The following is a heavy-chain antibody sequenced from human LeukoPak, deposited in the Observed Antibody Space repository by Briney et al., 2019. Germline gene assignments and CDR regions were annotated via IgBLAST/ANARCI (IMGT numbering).Heavy chain of an antibody. V-gene: IGHV3-7*03. D-gene: IGHD2-15*01. CDR1: GFTFSSSW. J-gene: IGHJ4*02. CDR2: IKDDGSAK. Sequence: PGGSLRLSCAASGFTFSSSWMSWLRQAPGKGLEWVADIKDDGSAKYYVDSVKGRFSISRDNAKNSLYLQMNSLRAEDTAVYYCARTDCSGSSCYKIYYFDYWGQGTLVTVSS. CDR3: ARTDCSGSSCYKIYYFDY.